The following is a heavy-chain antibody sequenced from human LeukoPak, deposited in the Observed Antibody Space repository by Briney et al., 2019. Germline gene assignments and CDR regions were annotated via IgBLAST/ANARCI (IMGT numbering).Heavy chain of an antibody. CDR2: ILDDGDNK. D-gene: IGHD6-19*01. J-gene: IGHJ4*02. Sequence: GGSLRLSCAASGFTFSTYTMHWVRQPPGKGLEWVAVILDDGDNKEYADSVKGRIAISRDNSKNTLSLQLSSLRVEDTGLYYCARLHSSGWYFDYWGQGILVTVSS. V-gene: IGHV3-30*09. CDR3: ARLHSSGWYFDY. CDR1: GFTFSTYT.